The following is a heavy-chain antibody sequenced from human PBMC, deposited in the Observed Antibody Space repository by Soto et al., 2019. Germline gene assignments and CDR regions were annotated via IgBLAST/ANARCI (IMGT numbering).Heavy chain of an antibody. CDR1: GFTIRNYA. Sequence: EVQVLESGGDLVQPGGSLRLSCAASGFTIRNYAMSWVRQAPGKALEWVSGISGSSDRTYYADSVKGRFTISKDTSSNTLYLRMNSLRVQDTAVYLCEGSWTWGQGTMVTVSS. CDR3: EGSWT. J-gene: IGHJ3*01. D-gene: IGHD5-12*01. V-gene: IGHV3-23*01. CDR2: ISGSSDRT.